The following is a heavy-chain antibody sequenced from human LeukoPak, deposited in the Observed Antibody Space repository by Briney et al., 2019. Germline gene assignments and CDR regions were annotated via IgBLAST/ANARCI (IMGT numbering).Heavy chain of an antibody. CDR2: IKQDGSEK. Sequence: GGSLRLSCAASGFTFSSYWMSWVRQAPGKRLEWVANIKQDGSEKYYVDSVKGRFTISRDNAKNSLYLQMNSLRAEDTAVYYCARDKVVGATYFDYWGQGTLVTVSS. V-gene: IGHV3-7*01. CDR3: ARDKVVGATYFDY. D-gene: IGHD2-15*01. CDR1: GFTFSSYW. J-gene: IGHJ4*02.